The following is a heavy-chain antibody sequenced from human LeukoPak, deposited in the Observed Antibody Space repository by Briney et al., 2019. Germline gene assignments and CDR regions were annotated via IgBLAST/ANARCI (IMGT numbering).Heavy chain of an antibody. CDR2: INPNIGDT. CDR3: ARAYNSSSWYWFDP. CDR1: GDTFTGYN. J-gene: IGHJ5*02. V-gene: IGHV1-2*02. D-gene: IGHD6-13*01. Sequence: ASVKVSCKASGDTFTGYNMHWVRQAPGQGLEWTGWINPNIGDTNYAQKFQGRVTMTRDTSTSTVYMELSSLRSEDTAVYYCARAYNSSSWYWFDPWGQGTLVTVSS.